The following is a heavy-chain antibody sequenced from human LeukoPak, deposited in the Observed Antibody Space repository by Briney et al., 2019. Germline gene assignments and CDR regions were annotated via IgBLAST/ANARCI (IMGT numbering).Heavy chain of an antibody. J-gene: IGHJ4*02. V-gene: IGHV4-39*01. CDR3: ASGRFYDNVWGSYRPSFDF. CDR2: INYSVST. Sequence: SETLSLTCTVSGGSISSSSYHWGWIRQPPGKGLDWFGSINYSVSTYNNPSRKRRVTISVETCKTQFSLKLSSVTAAETAVYYCASGRFYDNVWGSYRPSFDFWGQGTLATVSS. D-gene: IGHD3-16*02. CDR1: GGSISSSSYH.